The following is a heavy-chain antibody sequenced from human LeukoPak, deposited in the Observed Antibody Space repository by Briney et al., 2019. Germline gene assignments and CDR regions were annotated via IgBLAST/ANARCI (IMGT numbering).Heavy chain of an antibody. J-gene: IGHJ6*02. CDR1: GGSFSGYY. V-gene: IGHV4-31*11. CDR2: IYYSGST. CDR3: ARVPDYYGMDV. Sequence: PSETLSLTCAVYGGSFSGYYWSWIRQHPGKGLEWIGYIYYSGSTYYNPSLKSRVTISVDTSKNQFSLKLSSVTAADTAVYYCARVPDYYGMDVWGQGTTVTVSS.